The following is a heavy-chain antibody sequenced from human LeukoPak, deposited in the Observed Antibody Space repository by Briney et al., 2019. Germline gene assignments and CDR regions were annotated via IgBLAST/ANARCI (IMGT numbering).Heavy chain of an antibody. V-gene: IGHV4-39*07. CDR1: GGSISSSSYY. CDR2: IYYSGTT. J-gene: IGHJ5*02. D-gene: IGHD5-18*01. CDR3: VNSGSNYEAVS. Sequence: PSETLSLTCTVSGGSISSSSYYWGWIRQPPGKGLEWIGTIYYSGTTYYNPSLESRVTISIDTSKNQFSLKMSSVTAADTAFYFCVNSGSNYEAVSWGQGTLVTVSS.